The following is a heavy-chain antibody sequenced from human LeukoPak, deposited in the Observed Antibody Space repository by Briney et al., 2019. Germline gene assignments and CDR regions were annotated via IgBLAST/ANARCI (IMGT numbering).Heavy chain of an antibody. Sequence: SETLSLTCTVSGGSISSYYWSWIRQPPGKGLEWIGYIYYSGSTNYNPSLKSRVTISVVTSKNQFSLQLNSVTAADTSVYYCVRHDGRGGSTMGALDSWGQGSLVTVSS. J-gene: IGHJ4*02. V-gene: IGHV4-59*08. CDR1: GGSISSYY. CDR2: IYYSGST. CDR3: VRHDGRGGSTMGALDS. D-gene: IGHD5/OR15-5a*01.